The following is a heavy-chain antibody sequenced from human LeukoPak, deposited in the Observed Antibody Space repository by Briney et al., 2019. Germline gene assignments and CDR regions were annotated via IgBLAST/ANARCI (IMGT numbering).Heavy chain of an antibody. CDR1: GGSISSGDYY. J-gene: IGHJ4*02. Sequence: SETLSLTCTVSGGSISSGDYYWSWIRQPPGKGLEWIGYIYYSGSTYYNPSLKSRVTISVDTSKNQFSPKLSSVTAADTAVYYCARGYYYDSSGSRAFDYWGQGTLVTVSS. V-gene: IGHV4-30-4*01. D-gene: IGHD3-22*01. CDR2: IYYSGST. CDR3: ARGYYYDSSGSRAFDY.